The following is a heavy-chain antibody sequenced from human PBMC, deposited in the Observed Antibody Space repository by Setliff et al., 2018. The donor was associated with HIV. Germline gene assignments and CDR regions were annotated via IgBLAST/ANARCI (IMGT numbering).Heavy chain of an antibody. CDR2: IKRKTDGGTT. CDR1: GFTFSSAW. CDR3: TTGPVVVGATTLDY. J-gene: IGHJ4*02. D-gene: IGHD2-15*01. Sequence: SCAASGFTFSSAWMSWVRQAPGKGLQWVGRIKRKTDGGTTDYAAPVKGRFTISRDDSKNTLYLQMNSLKTEDTAVYYCTTGPVVVGATTLDYWGQGTLVTVSS. V-gene: IGHV3-15*01.